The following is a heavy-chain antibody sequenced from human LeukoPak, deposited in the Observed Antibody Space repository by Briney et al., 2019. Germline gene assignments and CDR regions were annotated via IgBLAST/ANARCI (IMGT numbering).Heavy chain of an antibody. CDR1: GYSFPSYW. J-gene: IGHJ6*02. Sequence: GESLKISCKTSGYSFPSYWIAWVRQMPGKGLEWMGLIFPLDSDTRYNSSFQGHVTISVDKSSSTAYLQWTTLKASDTAIYFCARSFVAGAGYYYGLDVWGQGTTVTVSS. CDR3: ARSFVAGAGYYYGLDV. V-gene: IGHV5-51*01. CDR2: IFPLDSDT. D-gene: IGHD6-19*01.